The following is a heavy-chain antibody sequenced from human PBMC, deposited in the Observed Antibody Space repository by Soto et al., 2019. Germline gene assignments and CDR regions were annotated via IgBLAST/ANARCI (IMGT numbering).Heavy chain of an antibody. CDR3: ARVQSKTDYVDYYYYMDV. V-gene: IGHV3-11*01. CDR1: GFTFSDYY. CDR2: ISSSGSTI. D-gene: IGHD4-17*01. J-gene: IGHJ6*03. Sequence: QVQLVESGGGLVKPGGSLRLSCAASGFTFSDYYMSWIRQAPGKGLEWVPYISSSGSTIYYADSVKGRFTISRDNAKNSLYLQMNSLRAEDTAVYYCARVQSKTDYVDYYYYMDVWGKGTTVTVSS.